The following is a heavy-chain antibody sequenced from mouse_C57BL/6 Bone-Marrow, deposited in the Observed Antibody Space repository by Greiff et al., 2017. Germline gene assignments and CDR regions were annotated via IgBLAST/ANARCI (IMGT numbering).Heavy chain of an antibody. CDR2: IDPSDSYT. D-gene: IGHD1-1*01. J-gene: IGHJ1*03. CDR1: GYTFTSYW. CDR3: ARDGYYGSSWYFDV. Sequence: VQLQQPGAELVMPGASVKLSCKASGYTFTSYWMHWVKQRPGQGLEWIGAIDPSDSYTNYNQKFKGKSTLPVDKSSSTAYMQLSSLTAEDSAVDYCARDGYYGSSWYFDVWGTGTTVTVSS. V-gene: IGHV1-69*01.